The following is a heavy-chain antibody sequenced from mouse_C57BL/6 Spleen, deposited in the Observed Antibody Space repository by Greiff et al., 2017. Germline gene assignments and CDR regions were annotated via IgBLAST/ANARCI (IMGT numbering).Heavy chain of an antibody. CDR3: ARETGGKGYYYAMDY. CDR2: IHPNSGST. D-gene: IGHD1-1*01. V-gene: IGHV1-64*01. CDR1: GYTFTSYW. Sequence: QVQLQQPGAELVKPGASVKLSCKASGYTFTSYWMHWVKQRPGQGLEWIGMIHPNSGSTNYNEKFKSKATLTVDTSSSTAYMQLSSLTSEDSAVYYCARETGGKGYYYAMDYWGQGTSVTVSS. J-gene: IGHJ4*01.